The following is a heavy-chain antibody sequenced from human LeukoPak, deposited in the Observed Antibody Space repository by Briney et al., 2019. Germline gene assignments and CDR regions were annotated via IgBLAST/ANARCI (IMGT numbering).Heavy chain of an antibody. V-gene: IGHV3-23*01. CDR1: GFTFSSYA. D-gene: IGHD1-26*01. J-gene: IGHJ4*02. CDR3: AKRSGSYLRGGGEMDY. CDR2: ISGSGGST. Sequence: GGSLRLSCAASGFTFSSYAMSWVRQAPGKGLEWVSAISGSGGSTYYADSVKGRFTISRDNTKNTLYLQMNSLRAEDTAVYYCAKRSGSYLRGGGEMDYWGQGTLVTVSS.